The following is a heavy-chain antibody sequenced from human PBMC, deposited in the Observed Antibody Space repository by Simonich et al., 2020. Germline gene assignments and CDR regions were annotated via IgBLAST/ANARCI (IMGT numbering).Heavy chain of an antibody. CDR1: GFTFSSYG. CDR3: ARERAAAGEAFDY. Sequence: QVQLVESGGGVVQPGRSLRLSCAASGFTFSSYGMHWVRQAPDKGLEWVAVIWYDGSNKYYADSVKGRFTISRDNSKNTLYLQMNSLRAEDTAVYYCARERAAAGEAFDYWGQGTLVTVSS. V-gene: IGHV3-33*01. J-gene: IGHJ4*02. D-gene: IGHD6-13*01. CDR2: IWYDGSNK.